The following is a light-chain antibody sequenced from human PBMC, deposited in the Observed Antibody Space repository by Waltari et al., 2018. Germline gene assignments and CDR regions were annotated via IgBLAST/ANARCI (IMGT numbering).Light chain of an antibody. V-gene: IGKV1-5*03. J-gene: IGKJ2*01. CDR3: QQYSTHYT. Sequence: IQMTQSPYTLTASVGDRLSITCLASQSILTWLAWYQQKPGKAPNHLIYKASNLQSGVPSRFSGSGSGTEFTLTISSLQPDDFATYYCQQYSTHYTFGQGTKVE. CDR2: KAS. CDR1: QSILTW.